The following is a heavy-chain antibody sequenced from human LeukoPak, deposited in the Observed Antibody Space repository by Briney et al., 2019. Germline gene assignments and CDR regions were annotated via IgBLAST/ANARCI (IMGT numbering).Heavy chain of an antibody. CDR1: GFTFSSYS. J-gene: IGHJ4*02. D-gene: IGHD2-2*01. CDR2: ISSSSSYI. CDR3: ARARQDIVVVPAAIGY. V-gene: IGHV3-21*01. Sequence: GGSLRLSCAASGFTFSSYSMNWVRQAPGKGLEWVSSISSSSSYIYYADSVKGRFTISRDNAKNPLYLQMNSLRAEDTAVYYCARARQDIVVVPAAIGYWGQGTLVTVSS.